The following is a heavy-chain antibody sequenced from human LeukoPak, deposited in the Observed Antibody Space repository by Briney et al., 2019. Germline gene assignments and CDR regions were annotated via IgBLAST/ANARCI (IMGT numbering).Heavy chain of an antibody. D-gene: IGHD3-10*01. J-gene: IGHJ4*02. V-gene: IGHV4-59*08. CDR1: GGSISSYY. CDR2: IYYSGST. CDR3: ARLRQGYFDY. Sequence: SETLSLTCTVSGGSISSYYWSWIRQPPGKGLEWIGYIYYSGSTNYNPSLKSRVTISVDTSKNQFSLKLSSVTAVDTAVYYCARLRQGYFDYWGQGTLVTVSS.